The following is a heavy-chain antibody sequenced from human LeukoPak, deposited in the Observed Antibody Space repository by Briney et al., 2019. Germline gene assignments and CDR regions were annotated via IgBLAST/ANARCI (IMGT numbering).Heavy chain of an antibody. CDR2: ISASDGTT. CDR1: GYSFSIYG. CDR3: AGASPDGFYDY. J-gene: IGHJ4*02. V-gene: IGHV1-18*01. D-gene: IGHD3-22*01. Sequence: ASVKVSCKASGYSFSIYGITWARQAPGQGLEYLGWISASDGTTNYAQKVQDRVTMTTDTSTSTAYLELRSLRTEDTAVYYCAGASPDGFYDYWGQGTLVTVSS.